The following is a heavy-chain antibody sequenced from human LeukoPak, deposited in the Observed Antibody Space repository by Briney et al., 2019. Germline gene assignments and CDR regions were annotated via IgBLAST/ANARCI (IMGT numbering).Heavy chain of an antibody. D-gene: IGHD3-22*01. J-gene: IGHJ3*02. CDR2: IYSGGST. CDR3: ARPLYYYDSSGYSHDAFDI. V-gene: IGHV3-53*01. CDR1: GFTVSSNY. Sequence: PGGSLRLSCAASGFTVSSNYMSWVRQAPGKGLGWVSVIYSGGSTYYADSVKGRFTISRDNSKNTLYLQMNSLRAEDTAVYYCARPLYYYDSSGYSHDAFDIWGQGTMVTVSS.